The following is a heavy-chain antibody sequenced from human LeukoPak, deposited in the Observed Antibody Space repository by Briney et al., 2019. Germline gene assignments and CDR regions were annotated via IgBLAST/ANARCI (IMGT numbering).Heavy chain of an antibody. D-gene: IGHD3-10*01. CDR2: MSSNGGST. CDR1: GFTLSSYA. Sequence: PGGSLRLSXAASGFTLSSYAMHWVRQSPGKGLEYVSAMSSNGGSTYYANSVKGRFTISRDNSKNTLYLQMGSLRAEDMAVYYCARDKGSGSYSAFDYWGQGTLVTVSS. J-gene: IGHJ4*02. V-gene: IGHV3-64*01. CDR3: ARDKGSGSYSAFDY.